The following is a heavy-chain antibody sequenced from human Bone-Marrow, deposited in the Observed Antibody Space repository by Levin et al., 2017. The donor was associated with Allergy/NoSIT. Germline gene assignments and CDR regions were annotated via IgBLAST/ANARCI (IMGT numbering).Heavy chain of an antibody. D-gene: IGHD3-10*01. J-gene: IGHJ6*03. V-gene: IGHV3-30*18. CDR1: GFTFSSYG. CDR2: ISYDGSNK. Sequence: GGSLRLSCAASGFTFSSYGMHWVRQAPGKGLEWVAVISYDGSNKYYADSVKGRFTISRDNSKNTLYLQMNSLRAEDTAVYYCAKDGHYYGSGSYYPPAYYYYMDVWGKGTTVTVSS. CDR3: AKDGHYYGSGSYYPPAYYYYMDV.